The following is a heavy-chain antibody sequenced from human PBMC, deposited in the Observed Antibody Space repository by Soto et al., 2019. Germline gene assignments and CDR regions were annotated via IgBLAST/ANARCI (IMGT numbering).Heavy chain of an antibody. V-gene: IGHV1-18*04. CDR3: AREYSSSWYRWFDP. D-gene: IGHD6-13*01. J-gene: IGHJ5*02. CDR1: GYTFTTYG. CDR2: ISAYNGNT. Sequence: ASVKVSCKASGYTFTTYGISWVRQAPGQGLEWMGWISAYNGNTIYAQKLQGRVTMTTDTSTSTAYMELRSLRSDDTAVYYCAREYSSSWYRWFDPWGQGTLVTVSS.